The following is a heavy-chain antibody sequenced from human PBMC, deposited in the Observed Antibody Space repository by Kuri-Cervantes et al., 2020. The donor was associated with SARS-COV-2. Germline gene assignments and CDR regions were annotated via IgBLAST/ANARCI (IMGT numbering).Heavy chain of an antibody. Sequence: GGSLRLSCAASGFTFSSYSMNWVRQAPGKGLEWVSYISSSSGTIYYADSVKGRFTISRDNAKNSLYLQMNSLRAEDTAVYYCARDPYSSSWYRYYYGMDVWGQGTTVTVSS. CDR1: GFTFSSYS. D-gene: IGHD6-13*01. CDR3: ARDPYSSSWYRYYYGMDV. V-gene: IGHV3-48*01. CDR2: ISSSSGTI. J-gene: IGHJ6*02.